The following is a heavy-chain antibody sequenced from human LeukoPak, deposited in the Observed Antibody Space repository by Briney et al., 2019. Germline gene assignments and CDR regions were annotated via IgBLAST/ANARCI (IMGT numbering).Heavy chain of an antibody. Sequence: SESLCLTCAVYVGSFSGYYWSCICQPPGKGLEWIGVIYHSGSTNYHPSLQSRGTISVDTYNNQFSLKLSSVTAADAAVYYCERGRNEGSGSYKTWFDPWGQGTLVTVSS. CDR3: ERGRNEGSGSYKTWFDP. CDR2: IYHSGST. CDR1: VGSFSGYY. D-gene: IGHD3-10*01. J-gene: IGHJ5*02. V-gene: IGHV4-34*01.